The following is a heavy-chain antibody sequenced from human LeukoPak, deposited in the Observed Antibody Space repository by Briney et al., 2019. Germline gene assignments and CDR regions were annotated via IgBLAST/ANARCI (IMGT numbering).Heavy chain of an antibody. Sequence: GGSLRLSCAASGFTFSSYSMNWVRQAPGKGLEWVSYISSSSSTIYYADSVKGRFTISRDNAKNSLYLQMNSLRAEDTAVYYCATEYSSSWYRDAFDIWGQGTMVTVSS. V-gene: IGHV3-48*04. CDR2: ISSSSSTI. D-gene: IGHD6-13*01. CDR1: GFTFSSYS. CDR3: ATEYSSSWYRDAFDI. J-gene: IGHJ3*02.